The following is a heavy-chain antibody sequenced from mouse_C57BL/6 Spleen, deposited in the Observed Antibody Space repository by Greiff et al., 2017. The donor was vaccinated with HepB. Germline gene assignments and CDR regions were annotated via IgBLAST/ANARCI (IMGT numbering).Heavy chain of an antibody. V-gene: IGHV5-4*01. CDR3: VYDYDDAY. J-gene: IGHJ3*01. Sequence: DVQLVESGGGLVKPGGSLKLSCAASGFTFSSYAMSWVRQTPEKRLEWVATISDGGSYTYYPDNVKGRFTISRDNAKNNLYLQMSHLKSEDTAMYYCVYDYDDAYWGQGTLVTVSA. CDR2: ISDGGSYT. CDR1: GFTFSSYA. D-gene: IGHD2-4*01.